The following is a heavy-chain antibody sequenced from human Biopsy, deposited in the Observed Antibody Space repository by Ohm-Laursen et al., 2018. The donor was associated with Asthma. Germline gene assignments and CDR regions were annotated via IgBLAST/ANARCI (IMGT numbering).Heavy chain of an antibody. CDR1: GYSITDLT. CDR3: ASDFPKHYVGYNFQF. Sequence: SVKVSCKISGYSITDLTMQWVRQAPGQGLEWMGGNDHEEGGTVNARRFQGRVTMTEETSTDTAYMELSSLSSDDTAVYYFASDFPKHYVGYNFQFWGQGTLVTVSS. CDR2: NDHEEGGT. V-gene: IGHV1-24*01. J-gene: IGHJ4*02. D-gene: IGHD5-18*01.